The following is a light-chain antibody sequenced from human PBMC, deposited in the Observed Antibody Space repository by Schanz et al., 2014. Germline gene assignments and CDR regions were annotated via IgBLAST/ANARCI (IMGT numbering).Light chain of an antibody. Sequence: QSVLTQPPSVSGAPGQRVTISCTGSSSNIGAAYDVHWYQQVTGTAPKLLIYGNNNRPSGVPDRFSGSKSGTSGSLAITGLQAEDEADYYCQSYDSSLSGGVFGGGTKLTVL. CDR2: GNN. V-gene: IGLV1-40*01. CDR1: SSNIGAAYD. CDR3: QSYDSSLSGGV. J-gene: IGLJ2*01.